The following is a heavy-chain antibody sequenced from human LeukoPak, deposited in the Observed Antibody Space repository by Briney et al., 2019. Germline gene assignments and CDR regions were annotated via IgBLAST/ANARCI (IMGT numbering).Heavy chain of an antibody. CDR2: IYPGDSDT. Sequence: PGESLKISCKASGYSFTSYWIGWVRPMPGKGLEWMGIIYPGDSDTRYSPSFQGQVTISADKSISTAYLQWSSLKASDTAMYYCARHAATPLGDSQYYYYYGMDVWGQGTTVTVSS. V-gene: IGHV5-51*01. CDR3: ARHAATPLGDSQYYYYYGMDV. D-gene: IGHD2-21*02. J-gene: IGHJ6*02. CDR1: GYSFTSYW.